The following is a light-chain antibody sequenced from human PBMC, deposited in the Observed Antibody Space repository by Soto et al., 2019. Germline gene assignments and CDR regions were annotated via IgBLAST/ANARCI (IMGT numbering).Light chain of an antibody. CDR3: SSYTSSGVV. J-gene: IGLJ2*01. CDR1: SSDVGGYNY. Sequence: QSVLTQPASVSGSPGQSITISCTGTSSDVGGYNYVSWYQQHPGKAPKLMIYDVSNRPSGVSNRFSGSKSGNTASLTISGLQAEDEADYYCSSYTSSGVVFGGGTKLTVL. V-gene: IGLV2-14*01. CDR2: DVS.